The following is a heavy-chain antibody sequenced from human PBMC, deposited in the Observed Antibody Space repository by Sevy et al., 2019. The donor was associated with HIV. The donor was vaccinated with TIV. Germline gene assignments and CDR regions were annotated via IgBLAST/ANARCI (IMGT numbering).Heavy chain of an antibody. D-gene: IGHD1-7*01. CDR1: GGTFSNYA. V-gene: IGHV1-69*13. CDR2: IIPIFGTT. CDR3: ARTPLLSIPGTTGVYFDI. Sequence: ASVKVSCKASGGTFSNYALSWVRQAPGQGLEWMGGIIPIFGTTNFAQTFQGRVTITADESRSTAYMELSSLKPADTAVYYCARTPLLSIPGTTGVYFDIWGQGTLVTVSS. J-gene: IGHJ4*02.